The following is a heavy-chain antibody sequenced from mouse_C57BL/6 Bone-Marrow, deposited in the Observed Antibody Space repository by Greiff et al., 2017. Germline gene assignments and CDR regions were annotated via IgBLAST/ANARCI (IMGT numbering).Heavy chain of an antibody. Sequence: EVQLQASGAELVRPGASVKLSCTASGFNIKDDYMHWVKQRPEQGLEWIGWIDPENGDTEYASTFQGKATITAAKYSNPAYLQLSSLTSEVTAVYYCTPTTVVDFDYWGQGTTLTVSS. J-gene: IGHJ2*01. D-gene: IGHD1-1*01. CDR2: IDPENGDT. CDR1: GFNIKDDY. CDR3: TPTTVVDFDY. V-gene: IGHV14-4*01.